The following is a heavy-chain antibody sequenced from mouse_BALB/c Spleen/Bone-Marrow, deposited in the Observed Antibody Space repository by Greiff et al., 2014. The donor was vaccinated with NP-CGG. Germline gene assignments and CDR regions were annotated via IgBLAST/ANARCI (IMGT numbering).Heavy chain of an antibody. CDR1: GFTSIDYY. V-gene: IGHV7-3*02. CDR3: ARETGYAYGNFAMDY. D-gene: IGHD2-1*01. J-gene: IGHJ4*01. CDR2: IRNRANGYTT. Sequence: DVQLVESGGGLVQPGGSLRLSCEASGFTSIDYYMTWVRQPPGKALEWLGFIRNRANGYTTEYSASVKGRFTISRDISQSIFYLQMNTLRAEDSATYYCARETGYAYGNFAMDYWGQGTSVTVSS.